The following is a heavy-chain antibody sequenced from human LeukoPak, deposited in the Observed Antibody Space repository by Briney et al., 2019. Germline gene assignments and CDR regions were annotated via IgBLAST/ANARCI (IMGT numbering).Heavy chain of an antibody. D-gene: IGHD2-15*01. CDR2: ISSDGSSK. V-gene: IGHV3-30*18. Sequence: GGSLRLSCAASGFTFSSYGMHWVRQAPGKGLEWVAVISSDGSSKYYADSVKGRFTISRDNSKNTLYLQMNSLRAEDTAIYFCAKFPQSVVGTTQFDFWGQGTLVTVSS. CDR1: GFTFSSYG. CDR3: AKFPQSVVGTTQFDF. J-gene: IGHJ4*02.